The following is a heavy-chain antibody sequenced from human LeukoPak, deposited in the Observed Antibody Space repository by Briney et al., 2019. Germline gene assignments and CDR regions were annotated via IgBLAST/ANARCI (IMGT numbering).Heavy chain of an antibody. CDR2: INHSGIT. Sequence: SETLSLTCAVYGGSFSGYYWRWIRKPPGKGLEWIGEINHSGITNYNPYLNSRVTISVDASKNQFALKLSSVTASDTAVYYCAGVCGRDEVDYWGQGTLVTVSS. CDR3: AGVCGRDEVDY. D-gene: IGHD5-24*01. J-gene: IGHJ4*02. V-gene: IGHV4-34*01. CDR1: GGSFSGYY.